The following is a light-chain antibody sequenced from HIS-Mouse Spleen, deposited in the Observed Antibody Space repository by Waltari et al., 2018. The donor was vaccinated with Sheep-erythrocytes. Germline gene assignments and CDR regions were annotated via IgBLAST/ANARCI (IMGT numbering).Light chain of an antibody. Sequence: SYELTQPPSVSVSPGQTARITRSGDALPKKSAYWYQQKSGQAPVLVIYEDSKRPSGIPERFSGSSSGTMATLTISGAQVEDEADYYCYSTDSSGNHRVFGTGTKVTVL. J-gene: IGLJ1*01. V-gene: IGLV3-10*01. CDR1: ALPKKS. CDR3: YSTDSSGNHRV. CDR2: EDS.